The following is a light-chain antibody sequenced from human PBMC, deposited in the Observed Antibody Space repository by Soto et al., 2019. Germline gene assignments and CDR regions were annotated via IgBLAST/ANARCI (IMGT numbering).Light chain of an antibody. J-gene: IGLJ1*01. CDR1: SSDVGGYNY. CDR3: SSYVTSSPPYV. CDR2: EVS. Sequence: QPVLTQPASVSGSPGQSITISCTGTSSDVGGYNYVSWYQQHPGKAPKLMIYEVSNRPSGVSNRFSGSKSGNTASLTISGLQAEDEADYYCSSYVTSSPPYVFGIVTKLTVL. V-gene: IGLV2-14*01.